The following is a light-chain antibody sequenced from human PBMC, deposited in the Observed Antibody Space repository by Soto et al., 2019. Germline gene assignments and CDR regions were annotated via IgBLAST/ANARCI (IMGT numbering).Light chain of an antibody. CDR2: GNS. V-gene: IGLV1-40*01. CDR3: PSYGSSLFWV. Sequence: QSVLTQPPSVSGAPGQRVTISCTWSSSNIGAGYDVHWYQQLPGTAPKLLIYGNSNRPSGVPDRFSGSKSGTSASLAITGLQAEDEADYCCPSYGSSLFWVFGGGTKLTVL. J-gene: IGLJ3*02. CDR1: SSNIGAGYD.